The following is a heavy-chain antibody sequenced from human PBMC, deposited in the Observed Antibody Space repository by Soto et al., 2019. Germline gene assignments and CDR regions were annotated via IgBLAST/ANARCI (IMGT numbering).Heavy chain of an antibody. V-gene: IGHV5-10-1*01. CDR3: ARGRWQWLVQEYFQH. D-gene: IGHD6-19*01. Sequence: SPSFQGHVTISADKSISTAYLQWSTLKASDTAIYYCARGRWQWLVQEYFQHWGQGTLVTVSS. J-gene: IGHJ1*01.